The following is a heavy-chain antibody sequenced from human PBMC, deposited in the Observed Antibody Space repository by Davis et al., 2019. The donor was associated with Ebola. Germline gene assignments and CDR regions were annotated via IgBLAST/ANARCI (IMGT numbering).Heavy chain of an antibody. D-gene: IGHD2-21*01. J-gene: IGHJ6*02. V-gene: IGHV3-49*04. Sequence: PGGSLRLSCTASGFTFGDYAMSWVRQAPGKGLEWVGFIRSKAYGGTTEYAASVKGRFTISRDDSKSIAYLQMNSLKTEDTAVYYCTRPIPLGYYYGMDVWGQGTTVTVSS. CDR3: TRPIPLGYYYGMDV. CDR1: GFTFGDYA. CDR2: IRSKAYGGTT.